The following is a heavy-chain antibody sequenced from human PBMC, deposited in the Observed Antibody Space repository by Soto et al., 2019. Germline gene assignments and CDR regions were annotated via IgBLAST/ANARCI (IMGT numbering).Heavy chain of an antibody. J-gene: IGHJ6*03. V-gene: IGHV3-23*01. CDR3: AKGSRGAYYSCMDV. CDR1: GFTFSSSA. Sequence: EVQMLESGGGLVQPGGSLRLSCAASGFTFSSSAMNWVRQAPGKGLEWVSSISNSGGTTSYADSVKGRFTISRDNSKNTPYLQMNSLRAEDTAVYYCAKGSRGAYYSCMDVWGKGTTVTVSS. CDR2: ISNSGGTT.